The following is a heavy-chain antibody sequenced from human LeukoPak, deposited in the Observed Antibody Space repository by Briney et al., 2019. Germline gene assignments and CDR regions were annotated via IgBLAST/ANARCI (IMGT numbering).Heavy chain of an antibody. CDR2: IYTSGST. J-gene: IGHJ4*02. Sequence: SETLSLTCTVSGGSISSYYWSWIRQPAGKGLEWIGRIYTSGSTNYNPSLKSRVTMSVDTSKNQFSLKLSSVTAADTAVYYCARRVERGYSNSWAVRPFGYWGQGTLVTVSS. D-gene: IGHD6-13*01. CDR1: GGSISSYY. CDR3: ARRVERGYSNSWAVRPFGY. V-gene: IGHV4-4*07.